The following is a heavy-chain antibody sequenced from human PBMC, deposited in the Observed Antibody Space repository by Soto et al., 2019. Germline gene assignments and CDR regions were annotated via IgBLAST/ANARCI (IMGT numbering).Heavy chain of an antibody. Sequence: GGSLRLSCAASGFTFSSYAMHWVRQAPGKGLEWVAVISYDGSNKYYADSVKGRFTISRDNSKNTLYLQMNSLRAEDTAVYYSASDYGLLINYYYCCMDVWGQGTMVTVSS. CDR1: GFTFSSYA. J-gene: IGHJ6*02. CDR2: ISYDGSNK. D-gene: IGHD2-15*01. CDR3: ASDYGLLINYYYCCMDV. V-gene: IGHV3-30-3*01.